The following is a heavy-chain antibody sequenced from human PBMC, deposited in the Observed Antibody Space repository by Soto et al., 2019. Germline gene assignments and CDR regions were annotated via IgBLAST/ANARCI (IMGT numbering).Heavy chain of an antibody. Sequence: SETLSLTCAVSGGSISSYYWSWIRQPPGKGLEWIGYIYYSGSTNYNPSLKSRVTISVDTSKNQFSLKLNSVTAADTAVYYCASHWNYAFDYWGQGILVTVSS. D-gene: IGHD1-7*01. CDR1: GGSISSYY. CDR3: ASHWNYAFDY. CDR2: IYYSGST. V-gene: IGHV4-59*01. J-gene: IGHJ4*02.